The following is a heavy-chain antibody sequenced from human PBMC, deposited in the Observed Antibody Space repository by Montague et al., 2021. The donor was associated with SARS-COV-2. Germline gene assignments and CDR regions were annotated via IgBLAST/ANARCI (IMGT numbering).Heavy chain of an antibody. D-gene: IGHD3-22*01. Sequence: SETLSLTCAVYGGSFSGYYWSWIRQPPGKGLEWIGEINHSGSTNSNPPLKSRVTISVDTSKNQFSLKLTSVTAADTAVYYCARGPRITMIVVVITDIWFDPWGQGTLVTVAS. CDR1: GGSFSGYY. V-gene: IGHV4-34*01. CDR3: ARGPRITMIVVVITDIWFDP. J-gene: IGHJ5*02. CDR2: INHSGST.